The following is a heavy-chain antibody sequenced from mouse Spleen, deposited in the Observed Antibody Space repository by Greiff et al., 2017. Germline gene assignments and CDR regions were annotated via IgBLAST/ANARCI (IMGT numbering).Heavy chain of an antibody. CDR1: GYAFSSSW. J-gene: IGHJ3*01. V-gene: IGHV1-82*01. CDR3: AREGYDDAWFAY. CDR2: IYPGDGDT. D-gene: IGHD2-2*01. Sequence: VHLVESGPELVKPGASVKISCKASGYAFSSSWMNWVKQRPGKGLEWIGRIYPGDGDTNYNGKFKGKATLTADKSSSTAYMQLSSLTSEDSAVYFCAREGYDDAWFAYWGQGTLVTVSA.